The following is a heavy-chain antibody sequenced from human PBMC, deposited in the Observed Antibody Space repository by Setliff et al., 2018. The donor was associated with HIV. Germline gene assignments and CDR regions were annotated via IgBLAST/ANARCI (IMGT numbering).Heavy chain of an antibody. D-gene: IGHD4-17*01. Sequence: ASVKVSCKASGGPFTSSSIGWVRQAPGQGLEWMGRIIPILGTTNYAQKFQGRVTITADKSTSTAYMELSSLRSEDTAVYYCARAEQGGTYGDYAFDYWGQGTL. CDR1: GGPFTSSS. CDR3: ARAEQGGTYGDYAFDY. V-gene: IGHV1-69*08. CDR2: IIPILGTT. J-gene: IGHJ4*02.